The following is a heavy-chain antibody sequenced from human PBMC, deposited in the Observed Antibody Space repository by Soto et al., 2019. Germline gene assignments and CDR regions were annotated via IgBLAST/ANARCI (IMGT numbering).Heavy chain of an antibody. CDR3: ARGVNYDSSGYDAFDI. D-gene: IGHD3-22*01. J-gene: IGHJ3*02. CDR1: GYTLTGYY. CDR2: INPNSGGT. V-gene: IGHV1-2*04. Sequence: APLKVSCKSSGYTLTGYYMHWVRQAPGQGLEWMGWINPNSGGTNYAQKFQGWVTMTRDTSISTAYMELSRLRSDDTAVYYCARGVNYDSSGYDAFDIWGQGTMVTVSS.